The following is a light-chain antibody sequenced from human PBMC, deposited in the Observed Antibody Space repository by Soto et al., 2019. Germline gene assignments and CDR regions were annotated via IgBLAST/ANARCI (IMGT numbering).Light chain of an antibody. CDR3: QQYRNWPLT. Sequence: EIVLTQSPGTLSLSQGERATLSCRASQSVSSSYLAWYQQKPGQAPRLLIYGTSTRATGIPARFSGSGSGTEFTLTIDSLQSDDFAVYLCQQYRNWPLTFGGGTKVDIK. J-gene: IGKJ4*01. V-gene: IGKV3-15*01. CDR1: QSVSSSY. CDR2: GTS.